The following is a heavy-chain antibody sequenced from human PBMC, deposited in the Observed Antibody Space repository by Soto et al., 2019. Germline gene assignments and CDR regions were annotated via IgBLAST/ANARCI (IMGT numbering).Heavy chain of an antibody. Sequence: AGGSLRLSCAASGFTFSSYAMSWVRQAPGKGLEWVSAISGSGGSTYYAESVKGRFTISRDNSKNTLYLQMNSLRAEDTAVYYCAKGKYSSSWYVWFDPWGQGTLVTVSS. V-gene: IGHV3-23*01. J-gene: IGHJ5*02. CDR1: GFTFSSYA. CDR3: AKGKYSSSWYVWFDP. D-gene: IGHD6-13*01. CDR2: ISGSGGST.